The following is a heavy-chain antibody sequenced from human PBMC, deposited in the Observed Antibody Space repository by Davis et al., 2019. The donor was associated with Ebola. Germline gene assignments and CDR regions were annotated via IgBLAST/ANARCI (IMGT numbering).Heavy chain of an antibody. D-gene: IGHD3-3*01. CDR1: GGTFSSYA. CDR3: ARGGYDFWSGYYRDYYYGMDV. Sequence: SVKVSCKASGGTFSSYAISWVRQAPGQGLEWMGGIIPIFGTANYAQKFQGRVTITADESTSTAYMELSSLRSEDTAVYYCARGGYDFWSGYYRDYYYGMDVWGQGTTVTVSS. J-gene: IGHJ6*02. CDR2: IIPIFGTA. V-gene: IGHV1-69*13.